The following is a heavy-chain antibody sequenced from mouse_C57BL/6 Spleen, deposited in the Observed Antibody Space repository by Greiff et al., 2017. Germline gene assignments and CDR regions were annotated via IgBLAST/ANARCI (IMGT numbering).Heavy chain of an antibody. CDR1: GYTFTSYW. D-gene: IGHD2-12*01. V-gene: IGHV1-50*01. CDR2: SDPSDSYT. J-gene: IGHJ4*01. CDR3: ARSYYSPYAMDY. Sequence: QVQLQQPGAELVKPGASVKLSCKASGYTFTSYWMQWVKQRPGQGLEWIGESDPSDSYTNYNQKFKGKATLTVDTSSSTAYMQLSSLTSEDSAVYYCARSYYSPYAMDYWGQGTSVTVSS.